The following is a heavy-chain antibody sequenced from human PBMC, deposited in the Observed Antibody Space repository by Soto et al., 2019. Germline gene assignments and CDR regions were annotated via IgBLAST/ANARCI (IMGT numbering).Heavy chain of an antibody. CDR3: ARGFDSSGYYSDFDY. D-gene: IGHD3-22*01. CDR1: GYTFTSYY. V-gene: IGHV1-46*01. J-gene: IGHJ4*02. CDR2: INPSGGST. Sequence: QVQLVQSGAEVKKPGASVKVSCKASGYTFTSYYMHWVRQAPGQGLEWMGIINPSGGSTSYAQKFQGRVTMTRDTSTSTVYXXXSSLRSEDTAVYYCARGFDSSGYYSDFDYWGQGTLVTVSS.